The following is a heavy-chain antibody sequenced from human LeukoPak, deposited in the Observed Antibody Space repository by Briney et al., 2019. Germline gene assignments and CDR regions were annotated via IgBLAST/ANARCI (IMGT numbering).Heavy chain of an antibody. Sequence: GGTLRLSCAASGFTLSSYGMSWVRQAPGKGLEWVSAISGSGGSTYYADSVKGRFTISRDNSKNTLYLQMNSLRAEDTAVYYCAKQSARAGITMIVVVIPYYFDYWGQGTLVTVSS. D-gene: IGHD3-22*01. V-gene: IGHV3-23*01. J-gene: IGHJ4*02. CDR2: ISGSGGST. CDR3: AKQSARAGITMIVVVIPYYFDY. CDR1: GFTLSSYG.